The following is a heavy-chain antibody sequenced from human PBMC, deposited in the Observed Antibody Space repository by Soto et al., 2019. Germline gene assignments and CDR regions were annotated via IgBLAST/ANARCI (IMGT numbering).Heavy chain of an antibody. J-gene: IGHJ3*02. Sequence: VQLLESGGGLVQPGGSLRLSCAASGFAFSSYGMSWVRQAPGKGLEWVSGISGSGANTYYAGSVKGRFTISRDNSEHTLFLQMNSLRDKDTAVYLCAKVSSSGWYDAFDIWGQGTLVTVSS. V-gene: IGHV3-23*01. CDR1: GFAFSSYG. CDR3: AKVSSSGWYDAFDI. CDR2: ISGSGANT. D-gene: IGHD6-13*01.